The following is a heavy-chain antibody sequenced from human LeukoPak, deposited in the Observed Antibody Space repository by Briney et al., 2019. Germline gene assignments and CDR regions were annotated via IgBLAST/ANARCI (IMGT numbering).Heavy chain of an antibody. D-gene: IGHD1-26*01. CDR2: ISYDGGKK. J-gene: IGHJ4*02. CDR1: GFTFSSHD. Sequence: GGSLRLSCVASGFTFSSHDMHWVRQAPGKGLEWVAIISYDGGKKDYAESVKGRFTISRDNSKNTVYLQMDNLRPEDTAVYYCARDARLYKWELLAYWGQGTLVTVSS. CDR3: ARDARLYKWELLAY. V-gene: IGHV3-30*03.